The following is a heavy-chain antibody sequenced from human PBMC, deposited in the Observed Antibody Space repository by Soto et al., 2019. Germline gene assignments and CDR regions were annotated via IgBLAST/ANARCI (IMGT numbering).Heavy chain of an antibody. D-gene: IGHD5-12*01. CDR3: ARPGYDPGAFDI. CDR2: ISYDGSNK. Sequence: QVQLVESGGGVVQPGRSLRLSCAASGFTFSSYAMHWVRQAPGKGLEWVAVISYDGSNKYYADSVKGRFTISRDNSKNTLYLQMNSLSAEDTAVYYCARPGYDPGAFDIWGQGTMVTVSS. J-gene: IGHJ3*02. CDR1: GFTFSSYA. V-gene: IGHV3-30-3*01.